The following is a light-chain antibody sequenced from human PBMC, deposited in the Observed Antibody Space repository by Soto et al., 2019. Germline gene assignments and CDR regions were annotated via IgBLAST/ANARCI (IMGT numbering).Light chain of an antibody. CDR1: SSNIGAGYD. CDR2: GNS. J-gene: IGLJ1*01. V-gene: IGLV1-40*01. CDR3: QSYDSSLSGYV. Sequence: PSVSGAPGQRVTISCTGSSSNIGAGYDVHWYQQLPGTAPKLLMYGNSNRPSGVPDRFSGSRSATSASLAITGLQAEDETDYYCQSYDSSLSGYVFGTGTKVTVL.